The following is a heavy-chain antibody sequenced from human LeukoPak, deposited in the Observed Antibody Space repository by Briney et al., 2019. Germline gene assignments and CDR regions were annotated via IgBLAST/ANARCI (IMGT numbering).Heavy chain of an antibody. CDR2: ITRDGSGA. CDR1: GFAFSNYW. Sequence: GGSLRLYCAASGFAFSNYWMHWVRQVPGKGLVWVSRITRDGSGANYADSVKGRFTISRDNARSTLYLQMNSLRAEDTAVYYCARDGDGYNFDYWGQGALVIVSS. CDR3: ARDGDGYNFDY. V-gene: IGHV3-74*01. J-gene: IGHJ4*02. D-gene: IGHD5-24*01.